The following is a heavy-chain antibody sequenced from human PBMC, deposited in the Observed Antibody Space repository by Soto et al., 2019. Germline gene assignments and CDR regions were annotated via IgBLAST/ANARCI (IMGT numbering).Heavy chain of an antibody. D-gene: IGHD3-10*01. CDR1: GFTFSSYW. Sequence: EVQLVESGGGLVQPGGSLRLSCAASGFTFSSYWLSWVRQAPGKGLEWVANIEPDGGQRYYVDSVKGRFTISRDNAKNSLSLQMNSLRAEDTAVYYFAYGVGNYRFPYWGQGTLVTVSS. CDR3: AYGVGNYRFPY. J-gene: IGHJ4*02. CDR2: IEPDGGQR. V-gene: IGHV3-7*05.